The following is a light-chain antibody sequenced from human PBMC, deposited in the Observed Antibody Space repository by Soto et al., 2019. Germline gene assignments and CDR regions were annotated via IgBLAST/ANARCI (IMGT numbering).Light chain of an antibody. Sequence: DIQMTQSPSTLSASVGDRVTIPCRASQSVNSWLAWYQQKPGKAPKLLIYKASTLESGVPSRFSGSGSGTEFTLTISSLQPDDFASYYCQQYNSYPYTVGQGTKVDTK. CDR3: QQYNSYPYT. J-gene: IGKJ2*01. CDR1: QSVNSW. V-gene: IGKV1-5*03. CDR2: KAS.